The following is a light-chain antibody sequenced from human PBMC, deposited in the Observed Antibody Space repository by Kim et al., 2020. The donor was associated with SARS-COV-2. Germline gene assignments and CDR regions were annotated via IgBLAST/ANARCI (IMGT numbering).Light chain of an antibody. CDR1: SSDVGAYNY. V-gene: IGLV2-11*01. Sequence: QSALTQPRSVSGSPGQSVTISCTGTSSDVGAYNYVSWYRQYPGQAPHLLIYDVTKRPSGVPDRFSGSKSGNTASLTVSGLQPEDEGHYYCCSYAGSYTLVFGGGTKVTVL. CDR3: CSYAGSYTLV. CDR2: DVT. J-gene: IGLJ3*02.